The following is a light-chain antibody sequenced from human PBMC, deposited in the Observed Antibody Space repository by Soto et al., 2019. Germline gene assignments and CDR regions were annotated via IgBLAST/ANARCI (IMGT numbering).Light chain of an antibody. V-gene: IGKV2-28*01. CDR2: LAS. CDR3: MQSRQALS. CDR1: QSLLYSDGYNY. J-gene: IGKJ4*01. Sequence: DIVMTQSPLSLPVTPGEPASISCRSSQSLLYSDGYNYLDWYLQKPGQSPQLLIYLASNRASGLPDRFSGSGSGTDFTLKINTVEAEDVGVYSCMQSRQALSFGGGTKVEIK.